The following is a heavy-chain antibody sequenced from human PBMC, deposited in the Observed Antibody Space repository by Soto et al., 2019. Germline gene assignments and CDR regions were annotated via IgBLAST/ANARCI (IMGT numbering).Heavy chain of an antibody. CDR3: ARHERGADDY. V-gene: IGHV5-51*01. J-gene: IGHJ4*02. D-gene: IGHD1-26*01. CDR1: GYSFTSYW. CDR2: IFPGNSDT. Sequence: PGESLKISCKASGYSFTSYWIGWVRQMPGKGLEWMGIIFPGNSDTRYSPSFQGQVTISADKSITTAYLQWSSLRASDTAMYYCARHERGADDYWGQGTLVTVSS.